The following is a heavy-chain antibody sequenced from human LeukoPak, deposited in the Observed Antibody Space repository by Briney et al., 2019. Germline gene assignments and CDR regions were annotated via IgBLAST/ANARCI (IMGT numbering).Heavy chain of an antibody. D-gene: IGHD2-2*02. V-gene: IGHV1-2*02. CDR2: INPNTGGT. CDR3: ARKKSDQQLLYYYFDL. CDR1: GYTFTSYY. J-gene: IGHJ2*01. Sequence: ASVKVSCKASGYTFTSYYMHWVRQAPGQGLEWMGWINPNTGGTNYAQTFQGRVTMTRDTSISTAYMELNSLRSDDTAVYYCARKKSDQQLLYYYFDLWGRGTLVTVPS.